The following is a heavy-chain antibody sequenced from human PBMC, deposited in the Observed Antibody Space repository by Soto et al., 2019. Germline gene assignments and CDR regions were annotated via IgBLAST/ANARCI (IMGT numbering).Heavy chain of an antibody. V-gene: IGHV3-30*18. J-gene: IGHJ4*02. D-gene: IGHD1-1*01. CDR1: GFTFSRYG. CDR3: AKETIQVGGPNYFDY. Sequence: VQLVESGGGVVQPGRSLRLLCEASGFTFSRYGMHWVRQAPGMGLEWVAVISWDGLAQYYGDSVKDRFTISRDNSQSTLYLQMNSLRAEDTAIYYCAKETIQVGGPNYFDYWGQGVLVTVSS. CDR2: ISWDGLAQ.